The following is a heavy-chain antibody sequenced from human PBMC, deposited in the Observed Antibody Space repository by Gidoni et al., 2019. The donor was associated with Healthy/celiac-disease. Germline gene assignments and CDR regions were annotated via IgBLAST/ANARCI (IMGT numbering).Heavy chain of an antibody. Sequence: QMQPQQSCAGGVNPSQTLSPTCAVYVRSFSGYYWSWIRQPPGKGLEWIGEINHSGSTNYNPSLKSRVTISVDTSKNQFSLKLSSVTAEDTAVYYCARGRYGSGSYFDYWGQGTLVTVSS. J-gene: IGHJ4*02. V-gene: IGHV4-34*01. CDR3: ARGRYGSGSYFDY. CDR2: INHSGST. D-gene: IGHD3-10*01. CDR1: VRSFSGYY.